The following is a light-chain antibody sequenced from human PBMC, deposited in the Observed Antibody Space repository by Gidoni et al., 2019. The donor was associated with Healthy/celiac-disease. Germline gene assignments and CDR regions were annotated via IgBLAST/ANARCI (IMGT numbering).Light chain of an antibody. V-gene: IGKV4-1*01. CDR3: QQYYSTPQT. CDR2: WAS. J-gene: IGKJ1*01. Sequence: DIVMTQSPDSLAVSLGERATINCKSGQSVLYSSNNKNYLAWYQQKPGQPPKLLFYWASTRESGVPDRFSGSGSGTDFTLTISSLQAEDVAVYYCQQYYSTPQTFGQGTKVEIK. CDR1: QSVLYSSNNKNY.